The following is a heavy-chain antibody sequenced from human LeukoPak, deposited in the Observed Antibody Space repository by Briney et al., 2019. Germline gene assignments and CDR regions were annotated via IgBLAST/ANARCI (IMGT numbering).Heavy chain of an antibody. CDR2: ISSGGSAI. V-gene: IGHV3-11*04. CDR1: AFTCSAYY. Sequence: GCSLIISGAASAFTCSAYYMSWVRQAPGKVLEWVSYISSGGSAIYYADAVKGRFNIARDNVKNTLYPQMKSLPADATAVYYSARDSRYDFWSGYEYNRLGPWCQGTLVRVPS. D-gene: IGHD3-3*01. CDR3: ARDSRYDFWSGYEYNRLGP. J-gene: IGHJ5*02.